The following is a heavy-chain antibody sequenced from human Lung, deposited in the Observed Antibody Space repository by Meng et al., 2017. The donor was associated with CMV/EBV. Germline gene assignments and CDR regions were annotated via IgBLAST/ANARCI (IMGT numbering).Heavy chain of an antibody. Sequence: DVQVVEAWGVVVQPGCSLRLSCAGSVFSFDDFAMHWVRQAPGKGLEWVSQINWDGTRTYYADSVKGRFIISRDNIRNLLYLQMNSLTVEDSALYYCTKGRTREYFQHWGQGTLVTVSS. J-gene: IGHJ1*01. CDR3: TKGRTREYFQH. CDR2: INWDGTRT. V-gene: IGHV3-43D*03. CDR1: VFSFDDFA.